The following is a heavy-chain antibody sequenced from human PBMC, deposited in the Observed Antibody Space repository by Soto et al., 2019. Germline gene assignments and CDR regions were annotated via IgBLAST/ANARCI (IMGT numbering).Heavy chain of an antibody. J-gene: IGHJ4*02. V-gene: IGHV4-39*01. CDR2: IYYSGST. CDR3: ARQDLWFGAFWIYFHY. CDR1: GGSISSSSYY. Sequence: SESLSLTCTGSGGSISSSSYYWGWIRQPPGKGLEWIGSIYYSGSTYYNPSLKSRVTISVDTSKNQFSLKLSSVTAADTAVYYCARQDLWFGAFWIYFHYWREGPLVNVSS. D-gene: IGHD3-10*01.